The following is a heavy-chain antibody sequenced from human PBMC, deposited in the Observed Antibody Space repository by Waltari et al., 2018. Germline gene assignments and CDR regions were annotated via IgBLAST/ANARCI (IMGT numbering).Heavy chain of an antibody. D-gene: IGHD2-15*01. J-gene: IGHJ4*02. V-gene: IGHV1-69*08. CDR2: IIPIFGTA. Sequence: QVQLVQSGAEVKKPGSSVKVSCKASGGPFSSYAISWVRKAPGPGLEWMGRIIPIFGTANYAQKFQGRVTITADKSTSTAYMELSSLRSEDTAVYYCARGARFGVVAATLYYFDYWGQGTLVTVSS. CDR3: ARGARFGVVAATLYYFDY. CDR1: GGPFSSYA.